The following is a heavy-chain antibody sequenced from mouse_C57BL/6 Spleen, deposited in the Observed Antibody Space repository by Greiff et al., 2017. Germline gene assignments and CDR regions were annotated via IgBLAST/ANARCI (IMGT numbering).Heavy chain of an antibody. CDR1: GFTFSSYT. CDR2: ISGGGGNT. Sequence: EVMLVESGGGLVKPGGSLKLSCAASGFTFSSYTMSWVRQTPEKRLEWVATISGGGGNTYYPDSVKGRFTISRDNAKNTLYLQMSSLRSEDTAVYYCARRDDGYYWFAYWGQGTLVTVSA. V-gene: IGHV5-9*01. CDR3: ARRDDGYYWFAY. J-gene: IGHJ3*01. D-gene: IGHD2-3*01.